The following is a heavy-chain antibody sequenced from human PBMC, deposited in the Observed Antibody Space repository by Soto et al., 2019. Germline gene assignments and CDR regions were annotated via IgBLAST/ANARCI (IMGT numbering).Heavy chain of an antibody. CDR1: GYTFTSYG. Sequence: QVQLVQSGAEVKKPGASVKVSCKASGYTFTSYGISWVRQAPGQGLEWMGWISAYNGNTNYAQKLQRRVTMTTDTSPSTAYLELRSLRSDDTAVYYCARDRGAYGMDVWGQGTTVTVSS. J-gene: IGHJ6*02. CDR2: ISAYNGNT. CDR3: ARDRGAYGMDV. V-gene: IGHV1-18*01.